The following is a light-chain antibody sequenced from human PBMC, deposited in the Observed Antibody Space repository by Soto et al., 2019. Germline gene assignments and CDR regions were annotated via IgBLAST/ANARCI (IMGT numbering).Light chain of an antibody. V-gene: IGKV4-1*01. CDR1: QSVLHTPNNKNY. CDR3: QQYYTIPWT. Sequence: DIVMTQSPDSLAVSLGERATINCKSSQSVLHTPNNKNYLAWYQQRPGQPPKLLIYWASTRQSGVPDRFSGTGSGTDFTLTISSLQAEDVAVYYCQQYYTIPWTFGQGTKVEIK. J-gene: IGKJ1*01. CDR2: WAS.